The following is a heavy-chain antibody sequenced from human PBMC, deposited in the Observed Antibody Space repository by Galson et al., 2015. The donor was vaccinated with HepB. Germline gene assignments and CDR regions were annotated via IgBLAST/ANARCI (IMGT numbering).Heavy chain of an antibody. CDR3: ARDLGIVGATSFGFDY. V-gene: IGHV1-46*03. D-gene: IGHD1-26*01. Sequence: SVQVSCKASGYTFTSYYMHWVRQAPGQGLEWMGIINPSGGSTSYAQKFQGRVTMTRDTSTSTVYMELSSLRSEDTAVYYCARDLGIVGATSFGFDYWGQGTLVTVSS. CDR2: INPSGGST. CDR1: GYTFTSYY. J-gene: IGHJ4*02.